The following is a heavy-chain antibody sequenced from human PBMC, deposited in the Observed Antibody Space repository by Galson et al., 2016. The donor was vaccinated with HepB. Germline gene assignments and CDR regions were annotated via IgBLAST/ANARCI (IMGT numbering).Heavy chain of an antibody. CDR2: ISSSGTTI. CDR3: ATDGLVLASPLFDY. V-gene: IGHV3-11*01. CDR1: GFTFSSYA. D-gene: IGHD2-8*02. J-gene: IGHJ4*02. Sequence: SLRLSCAASGFTFSSYAMSWVRQAPGKGLEWVSHISSSGTTISYADSVKGRFTISRDNAKNSLYLQMTSLRAEDTAVYYCATDGLVLASPLFDYWGQGTLVTVSS.